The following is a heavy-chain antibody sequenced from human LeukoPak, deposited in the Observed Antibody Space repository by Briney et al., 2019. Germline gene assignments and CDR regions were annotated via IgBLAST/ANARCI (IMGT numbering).Heavy chain of an antibody. Sequence: SETLSLTCAVYGGSFSGYYWSWIRQPPGKGLKWIGEINHSGSTNYNPSLKSRVTISVDTSKNQFSLKLSSVTAADTAVYYCASIAARPPYYYYYYYMDVWGKGTTVTVSS. D-gene: IGHD6-6*01. J-gene: IGHJ6*03. CDR1: GGSFSGYY. CDR3: ASIAARPPYYYYYYYMDV. CDR2: INHSGST. V-gene: IGHV4-34*01.